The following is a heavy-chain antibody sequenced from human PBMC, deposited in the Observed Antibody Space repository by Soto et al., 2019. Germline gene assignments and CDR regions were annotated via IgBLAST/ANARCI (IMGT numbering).Heavy chain of an antibody. Sequence: LRLSCAASGLILRTYAMHWVRQAPGKGLEWVAVISSDGSEEYYADSVKGRFTISRDNSNSKMFLEMTNLRADDTALYYCAREAIAAAGPLDHWGPGTLVTVSS. CDR3: AREAIAAAGPLDH. D-gene: IGHD6-13*01. J-gene: IGHJ4*02. CDR1: GLILRTYA. CDR2: ISSDGSEE. V-gene: IGHV3-33*01.